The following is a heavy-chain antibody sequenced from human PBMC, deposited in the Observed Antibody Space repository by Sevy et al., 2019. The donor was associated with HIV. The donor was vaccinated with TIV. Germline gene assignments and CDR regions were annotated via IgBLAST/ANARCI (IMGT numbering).Heavy chain of an antibody. Sequence: GGSLRLSCAASGFTFSNYWMHWVRQVPGKGPTWVSNIRCDGTTTVYADSVKGRFTISRDNAKNTLYLQMNNLRAEDTATYYCARYAYDSNFDYWGQGTLVTVSS. D-gene: IGHD3-16*01. CDR3: ARYAYDSNFDY. CDR2: IRCDGTTT. V-gene: IGHV3-74*01. CDR1: GFTFSNYW. J-gene: IGHJ4*02.